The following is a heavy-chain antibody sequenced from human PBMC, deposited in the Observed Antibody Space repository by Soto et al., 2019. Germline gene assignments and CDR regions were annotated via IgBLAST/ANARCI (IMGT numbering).Heavy chain of an antibody. V-gene: IGHV3-23*01. J-gene: IGHJ5*01. Sequence: SLRLSCAASGFKFSSYAMSWVRQAPGKGLEWVSLISATGGGTYYADSVKGRFTTSRDNSDNTLYLQVHSLRAEDTAVYYCAKDRRAGGNSAFYFDFWGQGAQVTVSS. CDR3: AKDRRAGGNSAFYFDF. CDR1: GFKFSSYA. D-gene: IGHD3-16*01. CDR2: ISATGGGT.